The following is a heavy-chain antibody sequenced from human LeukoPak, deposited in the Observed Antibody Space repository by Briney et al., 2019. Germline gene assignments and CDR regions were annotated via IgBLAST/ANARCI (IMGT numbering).Heavy chain of an antibody. V-gene: IGHV1-69*13. J-gene: IGHJ6*03. CDR1: GGTFSSYA. D-gene: IGHD2-2*01. CDR3: AGSGGSTSRVPRYYYMDV. CDR2: IIPIFGTA. Sequence: ASVNVSCKASGGTFSSYAISWVRQAPGQGLEWMGGIIPIFGTANYAQKFQGRVTITADESTSTAYMELSSLRSEDTAVYYCAGSGGSTSRVPRYYYMDVWGKGTTVTVSS.